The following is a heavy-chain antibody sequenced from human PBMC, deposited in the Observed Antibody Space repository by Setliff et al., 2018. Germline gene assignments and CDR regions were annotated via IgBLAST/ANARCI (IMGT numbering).Heavy chain of an antibody. V-gene: IGHV4-39*01. CDR3: ARHEEGYCDGGSCPYYFDY. J-gene: IGHJ4*02. D-gene: IGHD2-15*01. CDR1: GGSISGSSYY. Sequence: SETLSLTCTVSGGSISGSSYYWGWIRQPPGKGLEWIGSMHYSGNTEYNSSLKSRVSISVDTSKNQFSLKLSSVTAADTAVYYCARHEEGYCDGGSCPYYFDYWGQGTLVTVSS. CDR2: MHYSGNT.